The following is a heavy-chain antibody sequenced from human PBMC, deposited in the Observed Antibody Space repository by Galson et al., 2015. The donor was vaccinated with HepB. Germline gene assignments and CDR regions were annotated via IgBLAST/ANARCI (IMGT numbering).Heavy chain of an antibody. D-gene: IGHD3-3*01. CDR3: ARGPDRKRLTRLGGMDV. CDR1: GFTFCSYA. J-gene: IGHJ6*02. CDR2: ISYDGSNK. V-gene: IGHV3-30*04. Sequence: SLRLSCAASGFTFCSYAMHWVRQAPGKGLEWVAVISYDGSNKYYADSVKGRFTISRDNSKNTLYLQMNSLRAEDTAVYYCARGPDRKRLTRLGGMDVWGQGTTVTVSS.